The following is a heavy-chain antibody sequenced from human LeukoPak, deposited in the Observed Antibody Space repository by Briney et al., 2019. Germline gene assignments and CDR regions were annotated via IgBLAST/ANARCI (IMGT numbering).Heavy chain of an antibody. Sequence: SETLSLTCTVLSGGSISSYYWSWIRQPPGKGLEWIGEINHSGSTYYNSSLKSRVTISVDTSKNQFSLKLSSVTAADTAVYYCASNYYDSSGSLGVYYFDYWGQGTLVTVSS. CDR2: INHSGST. CDR1: GGSISSYY. V-gene: IGHV4-34*01. CDR3: ASNYYDSSGSLGVYYFDY. D-gene: IGHD3-22*01. J-gene: IGHJ4*02.